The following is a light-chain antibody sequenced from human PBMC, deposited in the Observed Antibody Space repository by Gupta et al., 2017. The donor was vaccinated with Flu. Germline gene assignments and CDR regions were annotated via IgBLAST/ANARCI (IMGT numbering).Light chain of an antibody. CDR1: SSNIGSNY. J-gene: IGLJ3*02. CDR2: RND. V-gene: IGLV1-47*01. Sequence: VTIACLGGSSNIGSNYVYWYHQLPGTAPKLLIYRNDQRPSGVPDRFSGSKSGTSASLAISGLRSEDEANYYCAAWDDSLSGRLFGGGTKLTVL. CDR3: AAWDDSLSGRL.